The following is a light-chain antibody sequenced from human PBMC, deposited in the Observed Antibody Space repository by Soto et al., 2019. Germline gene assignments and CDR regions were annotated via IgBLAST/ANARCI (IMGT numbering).Light chain of an antibody. CDR1: QGIGGS. V-gene: IGKV3-11*01. CDR3: HQRSSWPYT. Sequence: DIVLTQSPDTLSLSPGERATLSCRASQGIGGSLAWYQHKPGQAPRLVIYGASNRAAGIPARFSGSGSGTDFTPTISSLPPEDIAIYFCHQRSSWPYTFGRGTNLEIK. CDR2: GAS. J-gene: IGKJ2*01.